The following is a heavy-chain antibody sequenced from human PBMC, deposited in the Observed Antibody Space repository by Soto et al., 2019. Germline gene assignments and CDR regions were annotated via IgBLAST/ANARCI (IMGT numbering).Heavy chain of an antibody. CDR3: ATCKFGELSY. Sequence: QVQLVESGGGLVKPGGSLRLSCAASGFSFSDYYMTWIRQAPGKGLEWVSYISSSSSYTNYADSVKGRFTISRDNAKNSLYLQMNSLRAEDTAVYYCATCKFGELSYWGQGTLVTVSS. J-gene: IGHJ4*02. CDR1: GFSFSDYY. V-gene: IGHV3-11*06. D-gene: IGHD3-10*01. CDR2: ISSSSSYT.